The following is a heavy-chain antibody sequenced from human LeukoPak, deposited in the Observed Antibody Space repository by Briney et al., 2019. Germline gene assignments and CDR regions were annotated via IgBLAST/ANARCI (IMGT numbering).Heavy chain of an antibody. CDR2: IYYSGST. Sequence: SETLSLTCTVSGGSISSSSYYWGWIRQPPGKGLEWIGSIYYSGSTYYNPSLKSRVTISVDTSKNQFSLKLSSVTAADTAVYYCARDSGAMVRGVPDWFDPWGQGTLVTVSS. J-gene: IGHJ5*02. CDR3: ARDSGAMVRGVPDWFDP. V-gene: IGHV4-39*07. D-gene: IGHD3-10*01. CDR1: GGSISSSSYY.